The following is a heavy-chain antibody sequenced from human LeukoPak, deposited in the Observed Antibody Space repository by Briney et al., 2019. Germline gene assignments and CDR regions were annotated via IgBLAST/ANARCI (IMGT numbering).Heavy chain of an antibody. V-gene: IGHV3-48*04. CDR3: ARDFWSGYYTED. CDR2: ISGSSSGSTSIT. D-gene: IGHD3-3*01. Sequence: GGSLRLSCEFSGIIFSTYAMSWVRQAPGKGLEWISYISGSSSGSTSITQYADSVKGRFTISRDNAKNSLHLQVDSLSAEDTAVYYCARDFWSGYYTEDWGQGALVIVSS. J-gene: IGHJ4*02. CDR1: GIIFSTYA.